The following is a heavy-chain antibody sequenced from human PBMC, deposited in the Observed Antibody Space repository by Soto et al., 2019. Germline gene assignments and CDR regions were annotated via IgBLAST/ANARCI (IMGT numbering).Heavy chain of an antibody. J-gene: IGHJ1*01. D-gene: IGHD4-17*01. CDR3: TTDEDYGGNSAEYFQH. CDR1: GFTFSNAW. Sequence: GGYLRLSCAASGFTFSNAWMSWVRQAPGKGLEWVGRIKSKTDGGTTDYAAPVKGRFTISRDDSKNTLYLQMNSLKTEDTAVYYCTTDEDYGGNSAEYFQHWGQGTLVTVSS. CDR2: IKSKTDGGTT. V-gene: IGHV3-15*01.